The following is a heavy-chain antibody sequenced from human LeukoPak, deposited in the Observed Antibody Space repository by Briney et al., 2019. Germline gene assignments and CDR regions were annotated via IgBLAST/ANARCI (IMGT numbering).Heavy chain of an antibody. D-gene: IGHD2-15*01. Sequence: PGRSLRLSCAASGFTFSSYAMHWVRQAPGKGLEWVAVIWFDGSNKHYADSVKGRFTISRDNSRNTLYLQMNSLRAEDTAVYYCAACEVRAATTYGMDVWGQGTTVTVSS. J-gene: IGHJ6*02. CDR2: IWFDGSNK. CDR1: GFTFSSYA. CDR3: AACEVRAATTYGMDV. V-gene: IGHV3-33*08.